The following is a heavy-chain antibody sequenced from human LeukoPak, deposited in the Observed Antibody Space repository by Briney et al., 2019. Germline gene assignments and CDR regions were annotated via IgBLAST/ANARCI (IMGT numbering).Heavy chain of an antibody. CDR3: ARQVGDGRWYFDY. Sequence: SETLSLTCTVSAGSISSSSSRWGWIRQPPGKGLEWIGSIDDSGQTYYNPSLKSRVTISVDTPKNQFSLKLTSVNAADTAVYHCARQVGDGRWYFDYWGQGTLVTVSS. D-gene: IGHD4-23*01. CDR1: AGSISSSSSR. V-gene: IGHV4-39*01. CDR2: IDDSGQT. J-gene: IGHJ4*02.